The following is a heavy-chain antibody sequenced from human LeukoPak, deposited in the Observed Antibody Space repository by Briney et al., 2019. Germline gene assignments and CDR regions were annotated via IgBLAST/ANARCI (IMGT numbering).Heavy chain of an antibody. Sequence: PSETLSLTCAAYGGSFSTFYWSWIRQPPGKGLEWIGEINHSGRTNYNPSLKSRITISVDTSKNLFSLKLTSVTAADTAVYYCARNGDSSGGYLFDYWGHGTLVTVSS. V-gene: IGHV4-34*01. J-gene: IGHJ4*01. CDR2: INHSGRT. CDR3: ARNGDSSGGYLFDY. D-gene: IGHD2-15*01. CDR1: GGSFSTFY.